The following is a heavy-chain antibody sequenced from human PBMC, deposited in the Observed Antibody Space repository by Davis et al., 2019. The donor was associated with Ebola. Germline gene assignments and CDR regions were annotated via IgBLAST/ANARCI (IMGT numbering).Heavy chain of an antibody. CDR3: ARDRELYGDYASGWFDP. Sequence: GGSLRLSCAASGFTFSSNYMSWVRQSVGKGLEWVSVIYSGGSIYYADSVKGRFTISRDNSKNTLYLQMNSLRAEDTAVYYCARDRELYGDYASGWFDPWGQGTLVTVSS. CDR1: GFTFSSNY. CDR2: IYSGGSI. J-gene: IGHJ5*02. V-gene: IGHV3-66*01. D-gene: IGHD4-17*01.